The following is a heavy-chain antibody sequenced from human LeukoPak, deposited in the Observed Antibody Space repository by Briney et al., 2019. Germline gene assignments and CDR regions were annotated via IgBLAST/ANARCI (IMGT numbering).Heavy chain of an antibody. Sequence: ASVKVSCKASGYTFTSYGISWVRQAPGQGLEWMGWISAYNGNTNYAQKLQGRVTMTTDTSTSTAYMELRSLRSDDTAVYYCARSEMATTDDYYYYMDVWGKGTTVTLSS. V-gene: IGHV1-18*01. D-gene: IGHD5-24*01. CDR3: ARSEMATTDDYYYYMDV. CDR1: GYTFTSYG. CDR2: ISAYNGNT. J-gene: IGHJ6*03.